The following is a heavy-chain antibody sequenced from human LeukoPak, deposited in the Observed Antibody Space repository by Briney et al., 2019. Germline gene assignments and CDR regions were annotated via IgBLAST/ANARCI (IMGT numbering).Heavy chain of an antibody. Sequence: PGGSLRLSCAASGFTFSSYSMNWVRQAPGKGLEWVSSISSSSSYIYYADSVKGRFTISRDSAKNSLYLQMNSLRAEDTAVYYCAGRGSSVVVPAVSWGQGTLVTVSS. CDR2: ISSSSSYI. V-gene: IGHV3-21*01. CDR3: AGRGSSVVVPAVS. CDR1: GFTFSSYS. D-gene: IGHD2-2*01. J-gene: IGHJ4*02.